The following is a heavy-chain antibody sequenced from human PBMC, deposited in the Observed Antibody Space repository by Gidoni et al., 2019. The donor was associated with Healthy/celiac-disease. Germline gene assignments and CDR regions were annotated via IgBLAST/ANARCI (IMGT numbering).Heavy chain of an antibody. CDR3: ARVWAARTFFDP. Sequence: QVQLQQWGAGLLQPSETLSLTCAVYGGSFSGYYWSWIRQPPGKGLEWIGEINHSGSTNYNPSLKSRVTISVDTSKNQFSRKLSSVTAADTAVYYCARVWAARTFFDPWGQGTLVTVSS. D-gene: IGHD6-6*01. CDR1: GGSFSGYY. V-gene: IGHV4-34*01. J-gene: IGHJ5*02. CDR2: INHSGST.